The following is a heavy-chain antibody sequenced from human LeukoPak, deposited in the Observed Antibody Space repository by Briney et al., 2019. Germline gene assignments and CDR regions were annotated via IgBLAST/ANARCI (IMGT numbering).Heavy chain of an antibody. V-gene: IGHV3-7*01. CDR2: IKQDGSEK. D-gene: IGHD3-16*01. J-gene: IGHJ4*02. Sequence: GGSLRLSCAASGFTFSSYSMNWVRQAPGKGLEWVASIKQDGSEKYFVDSVKGRFTISRDNAKNSLYLQMNSLRAEDTAVYYCARIIAPTYYDYVWGTHALDYWGQGTLVTVSS. CDR1: GFTFSSYS. CDR3: ARIIAPTYYDYVWGTHALDY.